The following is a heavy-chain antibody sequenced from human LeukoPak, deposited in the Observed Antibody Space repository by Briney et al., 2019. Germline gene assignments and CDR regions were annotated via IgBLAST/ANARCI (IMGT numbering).Heavy chain of an antibody. V-gene: IGHV3-21*01. D-gene: IGHD6-13*01. Sequence: GGSLRLSCAASGFTFSSYSMNWVRQAPGKGLEWVSSISSSSSYIYYADSVKGRFTISRDNAKNSLYLQMNSLRAEDTAVYCCARDQYSSSWYGGDYWGQGTLVTVSS. CDR1: GFTFSSYS. CDR2: ISSSSSYI. J-gene: IGHJ4*02. CDR3: ARDQYSSSWYGGDY.